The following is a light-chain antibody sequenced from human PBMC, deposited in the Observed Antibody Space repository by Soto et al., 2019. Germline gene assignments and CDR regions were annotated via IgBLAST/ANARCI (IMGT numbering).Light chain of an antibody. CDR2: GVN. J-gene: IGKJ5*01. CDR3: QQYGSSHHPTT. CDR1: QSVTSTY. V-gene: IGKV3-20*01. Sequence: EIVLTQSPGTLSLSPGERATLSCRASQSVTSTYLGWYQQKTGQAPRLLMYGVNVRATGIPDRFSGSGSGTDFTLTISRLEPEDYAVYYCQQYGSSHHPTTFGQGTRLEIK.